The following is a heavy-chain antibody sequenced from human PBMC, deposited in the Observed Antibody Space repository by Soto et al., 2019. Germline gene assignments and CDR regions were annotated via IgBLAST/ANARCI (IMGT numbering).Heavy chain of an antibody. CDR2: ISYDGSTK. CDR3: AKVLSLIAAAVFSPLHY. D-gene: IGHD6-13*01. J-gene: IGHJ4*02. Sequence: ESGGGVVQPGRSLRLSCAASGFTFSDYGMHWVRQAPGKGLEWVAVISYDGSTKYYADSVKGRFTISRDNSKNTLYLQMNSLRAEDTAVYYCAKVLSLIAAAVFSPLHYWGQGTLVTVSS. CDR1: GFTFSDYG. V-gene: IGHV3-30*18.